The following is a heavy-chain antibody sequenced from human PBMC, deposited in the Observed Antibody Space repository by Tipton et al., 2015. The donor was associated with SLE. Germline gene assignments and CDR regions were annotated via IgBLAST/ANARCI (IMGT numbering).Heavy chain of an antibody. J-gene: IGHJ3*02. Sequence: TLSLTCTVSGGSISSYYWSWIRQPPGKGLEWIGYIYYSGSTNYSGSTDYNPSLKSRVTISLDTSKNQFSLKLSSVTAADTAVYYCARGGVLGFHPSAFDIWGRGAMVTVSS. CDR1: GGSISSYY. CDR3: ARGGVLGFHPSAFDI. CDR2: IYYSGSTNYSGST. D-gene: IGHD3-10*01. V-gene: IGHV4-59*01.